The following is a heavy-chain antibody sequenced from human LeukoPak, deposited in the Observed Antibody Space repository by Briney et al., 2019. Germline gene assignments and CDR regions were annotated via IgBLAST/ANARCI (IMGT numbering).Heavy chain of an antibody. CDR1: GGSISSGDYY. CDR2: IYHSGST. V-gene: IGHV4-30-2*01. Sequence: PSETLSLTCTVSGGSISSGDYYWSWIRQPPGKGLEWIGYIYHSGSTYYNPSLKSRVTISVDRSKNQFSLKLSSVTAADTAVYYCAREGYYDSSGYYASAFDYWGQGTLVTVSS. J-gene: IGHJ4*02. D-gene: IGHD3-22*01. CDR3: AREGYYDSSGYYASAFDY.